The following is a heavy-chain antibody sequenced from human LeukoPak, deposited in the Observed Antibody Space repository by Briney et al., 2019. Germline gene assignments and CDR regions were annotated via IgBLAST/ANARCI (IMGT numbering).Heavy chain of an antibody. J-gene: IGHJ4*02. V-gene: IGHV3-48*02. CDR1: GFTFSSYN. CDR2: IRSSGNTI. CDR3: ARYGSYPEAFDY. Sequence: PGGSLRLSCAASGFTFSSYNMNWVRQAPGKGLEWVSYIRSSGNTIYYADSVKGRFTISRDNVKNSVYLQMNSLRDEDTAVYYCARYGSYPEAFDYWGQGTLVTVSS. D-gene: IGHD1-26*01.